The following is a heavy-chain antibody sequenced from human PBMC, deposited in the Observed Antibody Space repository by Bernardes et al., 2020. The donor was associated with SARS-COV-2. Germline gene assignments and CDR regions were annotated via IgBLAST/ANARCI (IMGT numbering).Heavy chain of an antibody. V-gene: IGHV6-1*01. CDR1: GDTVSSNSGA. D-gene: IGHD3-9*01. Sequence: SQTLSLTCAISGDTVSSNSGAWNWIRQSPSRGLEWLGRTYYRSKWYTDYAGSVEGRITINPDTSKNQFSLQLNSVTPGDTAVYFCARDTIGVAIGYAFDVWGQGTMVTV. CDR3: ARDTIGVAIGYAFDV. CDR2: TYYRSKWYT. J-gene: IGHJ3*01.